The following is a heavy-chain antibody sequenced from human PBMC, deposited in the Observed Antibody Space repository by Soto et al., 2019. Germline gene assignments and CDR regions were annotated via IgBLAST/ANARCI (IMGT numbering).Heavy chain of an antibody. V-gene: IGHV3-23*01. CDR2: VDGSGADT. CDR1: GFTFSSHA. Sequence: PGGSLRLSCAASGFTFSSHAMGLLRQAPGTEPEWVALVDGSGADTSYADSVKGRFTISRDNSENSLFLHMNSLRAEDTGRYFCAKEIFAAAYAATSAFDLWGQGTLVTVSS. J-gene: IGHJ4*02. CDR3: AKEIFAAAYAATSAFDL. D-gene: IGHD2-8*01.